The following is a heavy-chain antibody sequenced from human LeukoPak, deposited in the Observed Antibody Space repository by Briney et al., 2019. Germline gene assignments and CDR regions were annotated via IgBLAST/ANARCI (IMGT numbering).Heavy chain of an antibody. D-gene: IGHD3-10*01. V-gene: IGHV3-48*03. Sequence: GGSLRLSCAASGFTFSSYEMNWVRQAPGKGLEWVSYISSSGSTIYYADSVKGRFTISRDNAKNSLYLQMNSLRADDTAVYYCARDRGAKRPPDYWGQGTLVTVSS. J-gene: IGHJ4*02. CDR3: ARDRGAKRPPDY. CDR1: GFTFSSYE. CDR2: ISSSGSTI.